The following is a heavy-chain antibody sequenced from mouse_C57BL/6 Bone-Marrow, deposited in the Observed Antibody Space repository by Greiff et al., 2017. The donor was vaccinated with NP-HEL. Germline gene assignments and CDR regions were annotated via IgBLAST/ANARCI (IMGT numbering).Heavy chain of an antibody. CDR1: GYTFTNYW. Sequence: QVHVKQSGAELVRPGTSVKMSCKASGYTFTNYWIGWAKQRPGHGLEWIGDIYPGGGYTNYNEKFKGKATLTADKSSSTAYMQFSSLTSEDSAIYYCSYYGSSYAWFAYWGQGTLVTVSA. CDR2: IYPGGGYT. J-gene: IGHJ3*01. V-gene: IGHV1-63*01. D-gene: IGHD1-1*01. CDR3: SYYGSSYAWFAY.